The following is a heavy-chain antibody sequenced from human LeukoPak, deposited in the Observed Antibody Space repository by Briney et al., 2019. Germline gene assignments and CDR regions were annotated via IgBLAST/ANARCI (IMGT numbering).Heavy chain of an antibody. CDR1: GFTFSSYE. V-gene: IGHV3-48*03. Sequence: GGSLRLSCAASGFTFSSYEMNWVRQAPGKGLEWISYISGSGTVTHYADSVEGRFTISRDNTKNSLYLQMNSLRAEDMALYYCAKVLAPRGAFDIWGQGTMVTVSS. J-gene: IGHJ3*02. CDR3: AKVLAPRGAFDI. CDR2: ISGSGTVT. D-gene: IGHD2-15*01.